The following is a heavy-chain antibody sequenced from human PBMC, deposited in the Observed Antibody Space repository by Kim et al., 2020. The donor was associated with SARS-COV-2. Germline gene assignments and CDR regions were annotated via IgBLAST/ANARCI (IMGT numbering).Heavy chain of an antibody. J-gene: IGHJ6*02. CDR3: ASGSRRDFPELGLGV. Sequence: SETLSLTCDVSGGPFGGFYWTWVRQPPGKGLEWIGEVDHSGNTRYNPSFSSRATLFEDTSRNQFSLILTSVTAADTGVYYCASGSRRDFPELGLGVWGPG. CDR1: GGPFGGFY. CDR2: VDHSGNT. V-gene: IGHV4-34*01. D-gene: IGHD3-10*01.